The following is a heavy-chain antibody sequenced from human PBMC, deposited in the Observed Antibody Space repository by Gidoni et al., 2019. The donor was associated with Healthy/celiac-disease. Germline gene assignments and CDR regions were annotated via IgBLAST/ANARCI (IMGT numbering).Heavy chain of an antibody. CDR3: ARLTDFWSGYNLDY. CDR1: GFTVSSNY. Sequence: EVQLVESGGGLVQPGGSLRLSCAASGFTVSSNYMSWVRQAPGKGLEWGSVIYSGGSTYYADSVKGRFTISRHNSKNTLYLQMNSLGAEDTAVYYCARLTDFWSGYNLDYWGQGTLVTVSS. V-gene: IGHV3-53*04. J-gene: IGHJ4*02. CDR2: IYSGGST. D-gene: IGHD3-3*01.